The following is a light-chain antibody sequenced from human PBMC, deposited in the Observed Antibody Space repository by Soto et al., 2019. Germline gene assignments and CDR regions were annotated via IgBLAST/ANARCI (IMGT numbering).Light chain of an antibody. V-gene: IGKV3-11*01. J-gene: IGKJ5*01. Sequence: ELVLNRAPPTLSLSAGKSATLSCRASQSVNSYLAWYQQKPGQAPRLLIYDASDRATGIPARFSGSGFGTDFTLTISRLEPEDFAVYYCQQYNNWPITFGQGTRLAIK. CDR2: DAS. CDR1: QSVNSY. CDR3: QQYNNWPIT.